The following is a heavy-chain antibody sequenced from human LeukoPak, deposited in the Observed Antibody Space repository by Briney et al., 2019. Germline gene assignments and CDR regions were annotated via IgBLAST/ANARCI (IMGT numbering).Heavy chain of an antibody. V-gene: IGHV1-58*02. J-gene: IGHJ4*02. CDR3: AATNYYYDSSGYYRDFDY. CDR2: IVVGSGNT. CDR1: GFTFTRSA. D-gene: IGHD3-22*01. Sequence: GASVKVSCKASGFTFTRSAMQWVRQARGQRLEWIGWIVVGSGNTNYAQKFQERVTITRDMSTSTAYMELSSLRSEDTAVYYCAATNYYYDSSGYYRDFDYWGQGTLVTVSS.